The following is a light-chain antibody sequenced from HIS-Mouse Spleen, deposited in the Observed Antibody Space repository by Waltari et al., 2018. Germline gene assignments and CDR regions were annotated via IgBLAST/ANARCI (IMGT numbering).Light chain of an antibody. CDR1: QSVSSSC. J-gene: IGKJ2*01. Sequence: EIVLTQSPGTLSLSPGERATLSCRASQSVSSSCLAWYQQKPGQAPRLLIYGASSRATGIPYRFSGSGSGTDFTLTISRLEPEDFAVYYCQQYGSSPFTFGQGTKLEIK. CDR3: QQYGSSPFT. CDR2: GAS. V-gene: IGKV3-20*01.